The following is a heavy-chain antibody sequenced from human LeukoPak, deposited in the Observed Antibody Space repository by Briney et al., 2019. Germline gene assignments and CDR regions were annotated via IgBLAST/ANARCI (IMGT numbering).Heavy chain of an antibody. CDR2: INSDGSST. CDR3: ASSSGGFNWFDP. Sequence: PGGSLRLSCAASGFTFSNYGMSWVRQAPGKGLVWVSRINSDGSSTNYADSVKGRFTISRDNAKNTLYLQMNSLRVEDTAVYYCASSSGGFNWFDPWGQGTLVTVSS. D-gene: IGHD3-22*01. CDR1: GFTFSNYG. V-gene: IGHV3-74*01. J-gene: IGHJ5*02.